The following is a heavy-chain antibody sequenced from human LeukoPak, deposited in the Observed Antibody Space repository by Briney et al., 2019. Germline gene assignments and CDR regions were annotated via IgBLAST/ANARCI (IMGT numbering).Heavy chain of an antibody. D-gene: IGHD3-9*01. CDR3: TTAPHFDWLLKYRCGVDV. CDR1: GFTFTDAW. CDR2: IKSKTDGATT. V-gene: IGHV3-15*01. Sequence: PGGSLRLSCAASGFTFTDAWMTWVRQAPGEGLEWVGRIKSKTDGATTEYAAPVKGRFIISRDDSKNTLYLQMNSLKTEDTALYYCTTAPHFDWLLKYRCGVDVWGQGATVTVSS. J-gene: IGHJ6*02.